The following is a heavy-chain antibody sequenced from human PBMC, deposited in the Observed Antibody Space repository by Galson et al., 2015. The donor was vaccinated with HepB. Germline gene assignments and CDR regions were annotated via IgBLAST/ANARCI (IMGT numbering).Heavy chain of an antibody. Sequence: SLRLSCAASGFTFSWYWMHWVRQVPGKGLVWVARINSDGSYTTYADSVKGRFTISRDNAKNTLYLQMNSPRAEDTTVYYCARVARYCGGASCYGWFDPWGQGTQVTVSS. V-gene: IGHV3-74*01. CDR3: ARVARYCGGASCYGWFDP. D-gene: IGHD2-2*01. J-gene: IGHJ5*02. CDR1: GFTFSWYW. CDR2: INSDGSYT.